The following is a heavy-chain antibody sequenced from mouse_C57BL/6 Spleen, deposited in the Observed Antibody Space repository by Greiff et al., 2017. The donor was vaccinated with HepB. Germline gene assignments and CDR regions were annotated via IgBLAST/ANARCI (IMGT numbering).Heavy chain of an antibody. D-gene: IGHD2-5*01. Sequence: EVQGVESGGDLVKPGGSLKLSCAASGFTFSSYGMSWVRQTPDKRLEWVATISSGGSYTYYPDSVKGRFTISRDNATNTLYLQMSSLKSEDTAMYYCARQGYYSNFYFDYWGQGTTLTVSS. CDR1: GFTFSSYG. CDR2: ISSGGSYT. J-gene: IGHJ2*01. V-gene: IGHV5-6*01. CDR3: ARQGYYSNFYFDY.